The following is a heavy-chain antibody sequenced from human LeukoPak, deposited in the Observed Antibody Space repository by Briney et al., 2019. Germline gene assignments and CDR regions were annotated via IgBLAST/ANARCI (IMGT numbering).Heavy chain of an antibody. CDR2: INSDGSIT. CDR1: GFTFSSHW. Sequence: PGGSLRLSCAASGFTFSSHWMYWVRQAPGKGLVWVSRINSDGSITSYADSVKGRFTISRDNAKNTLYLQMNSLRAEDTAVYYCAGDRMALGDYWGQGTLVTVSS. J-gene: IGHJ4*02. D-gene: IGHD7-27*01. CDR3: AGDRMALGDY. V-gene: IGHV3-74*01.